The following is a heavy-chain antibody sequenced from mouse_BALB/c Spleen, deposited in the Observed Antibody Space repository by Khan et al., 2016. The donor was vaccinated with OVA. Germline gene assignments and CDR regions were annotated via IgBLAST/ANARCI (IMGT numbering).Heavy chain of an antibody. D-gene: IGHD2-4*01. V-gene: IGHV2-3*01. CDR2: IWADGNT. CDR3: ANFDYGYYAVDC. J-gene: IGHJ4*01. Sequence: QVQLKQSGPGLVAPSQSLSITCTVSGFSLTSYGVTWVRQPPGKGLEWLGVIWADGNTNYYSALISRLSISKDNSKSQVYLKQNSLQTDDTATYYCANFDYGYYAVDCWGQGTSVTVSS. CDR1: GFSLTSYG.